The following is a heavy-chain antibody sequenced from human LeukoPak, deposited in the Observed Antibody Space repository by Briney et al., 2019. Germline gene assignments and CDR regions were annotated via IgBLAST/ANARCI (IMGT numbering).Heavy chain of an antibody. J-gene: IGHJ5*02. CDR1: GGSINSSSYY. D-gene: IGHD3-3*01. CDR2: IYYSGST. CDR3: ARGGGFRIFGVVTYNWFDP. V-gene: IGHV4-39*07. Sequence: PSETLSLTCTVSGGSINSSSYYWGWIRQPPGKGLEWIGSIYYSGSTYYNPSLKSRVTISVDTSKNQFSLKLSSVTAADTAVYYCARGGGFRIFGVVTYNWFDPWGQGTLVTVSS.